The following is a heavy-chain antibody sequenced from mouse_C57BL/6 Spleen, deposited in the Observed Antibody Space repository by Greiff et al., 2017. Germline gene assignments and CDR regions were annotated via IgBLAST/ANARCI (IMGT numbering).Heavy chain of an antibody. CDR2: IDPSDSYT. CDR3: ARGYYGNYLYYFDY. J-gene: IGHJ2*01. V-gene: IGHV1-69*01. D-gene: IGHD2-1*01. Sequence: QVQLQQPGAELVMPGASVKLSCKASGYTFTSYWMHWVKQRPGQGLEWIGEIDPSDSYTNYNQKFKGKSTLTVDKSSSTAYMQLSSLTSEDSAVYYCARGYYGNYLYYFDYWGQGTTLTVCS. CDR1: GYTFTSYW.